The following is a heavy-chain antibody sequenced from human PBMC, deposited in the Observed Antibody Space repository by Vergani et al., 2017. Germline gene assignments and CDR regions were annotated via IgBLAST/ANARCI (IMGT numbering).Heavy chain of an antibody. V-gene: IGHV3-21*01. J-gene: IGHJ4*02. Sequence: EVQLVESGGGLVKPGGSLRLSCAASGFTFSSYSMNWVRQAPGKGLEWASSISSSSSYIYYADSLKGRFTISRDNAKNSLYLQMNSLRAEDTAVYYCARASRYCSGGSCFDYWGQGTLVTVSS. CDR2: ISSSSSYI. D-gene: IGHD2-15*01. CDR3: ARASRYCSGGSCFDY. CDR1: GFTFSSYS.